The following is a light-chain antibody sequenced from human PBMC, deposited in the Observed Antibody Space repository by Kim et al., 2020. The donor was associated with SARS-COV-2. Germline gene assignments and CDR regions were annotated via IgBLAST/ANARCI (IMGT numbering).Light chain of an antibody. CDR3: QQYNSWVT. CDR2: GAS. Sequence: EIVMTQSPATLSVSPGERATLSCRASQSVSSNLAWYQQKPGQAPRLLIYGASTRATGIPARFSGGGSGTEFTLTISSLQSEDFAVYYCQQYNSWVTFGGGAKVDIK. J-gene: IGKJ4*01. V-gene: IGKV3-15*01. CDR1: QSVSSN.